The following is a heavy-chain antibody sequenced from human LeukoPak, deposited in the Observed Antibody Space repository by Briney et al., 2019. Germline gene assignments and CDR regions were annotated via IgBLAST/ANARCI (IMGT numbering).Heavy chain of an antibody. CDR2: ISWNNGSI. CDR1: GFTFDDYA. Sequence: GGSLRLSCAASGFTFDDYAMHWVRQAPGKGLEWVSGISWNNGSIDFADSVKGRFTISRDNAKNSLYLQMNSLRAEDTALYYCAKDRAAAGTDAFDIWGQGTMVTVSS. V-gene: IGHV3-9*01. CDR3: AKDRAAAGTDAFDI. D-gene: IGHD6-13*01. J-gene: IGHJ3*02.